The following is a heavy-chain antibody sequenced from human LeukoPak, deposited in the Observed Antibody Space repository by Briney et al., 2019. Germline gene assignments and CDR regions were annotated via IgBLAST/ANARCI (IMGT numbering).Heavy chain of an antibody. CDR1: GYWLNSYG. J-gene: IGHJ4*02. V-gene: IGHV1-18*01. CDR2: ISAYNGNT. Sequence: GASEKVSCKASGYWLNSYGFSWVRQAPGQGLEWMEWISAYNGNTNYAQKFQRRVTMTTDTSTSTVYMEVRSLRSDDTAVYYCARALSDDFWSGYQDHWGQGTLVTVSS. D-gene: IGHD3-3*01. CDR3: ARALSDDFWSGYQDH.